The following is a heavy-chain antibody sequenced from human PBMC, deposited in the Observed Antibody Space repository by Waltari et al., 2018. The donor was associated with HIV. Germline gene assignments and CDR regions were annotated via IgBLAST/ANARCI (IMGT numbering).Heavy chain of an antibody. D-gene: IGHD2-21*02. CDR2: INPHPTIL. Sequence: EVQLLESGGDLVHPGGSLRLSCTASGFIFSDSYMHWFRQVPGKGRVWVSGINPHPTILDYADSVKGRFTSSRDDAKRTVYLHMDSLTVEDTAVYYCVRTAYCGRDCHYYFDFWGQGTLVTVSS. J-gene: IGHJ4*02. CDR3: VRTAYCGRDCHYYFDF. V-gene: IGHV3-74*01. CDR1: GFIFSDSY.